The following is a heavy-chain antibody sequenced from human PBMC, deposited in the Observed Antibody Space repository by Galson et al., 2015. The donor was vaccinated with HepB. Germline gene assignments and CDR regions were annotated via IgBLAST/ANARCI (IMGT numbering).Heavy chain of an antibody. D-gene: IGHD6-19*01. Sequence: SVKVSCKASGYTFTGYYMHWVRQAPGQGLEWMGWINPNSGGTNYAQKFQGWVTMTRDTSISTAYMELSRLRSDDTAVYYCARVAGQWLGGDEGVDYWGQGTLVTVSS. CDR2: INPNSGGT. CDR1: GYTFTGYY. J-gene: IGHJ4*02. CDR3: ARVAGQWLGGDEGVDY. V-gene: IGHV1-2*04.